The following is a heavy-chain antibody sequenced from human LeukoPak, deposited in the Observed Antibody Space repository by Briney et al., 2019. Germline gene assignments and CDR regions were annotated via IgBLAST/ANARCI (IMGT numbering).Heavy chain of an antibody. CDR1: SGSISSYY. CDR3: ARVTGIFDY. D-gene: IGHD7-27*01. Sequence: SETLSLTCTVSSGSISSYYWSWIRQPPGKGLEWIGYIYYSGSTNYNPSLKSRVTISVDTSKNQFSLKLSSVTAADTAVYYCARVTGIFDYWAREPWSPSPQ. V-gene: IGHV4-59*01. J-gene: IGHJ4*02. CDR2: IYYSGST.